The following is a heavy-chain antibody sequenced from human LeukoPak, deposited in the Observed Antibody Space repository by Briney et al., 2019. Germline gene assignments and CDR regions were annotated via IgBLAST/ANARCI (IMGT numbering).Heavy chain of an antibody. V-gene: IGHV1-24*01. CDR3: ARSSGRSPNRDYMDV. CDR2: FDPEDGET. J-gene: IGHJ6*03. CDR1: GYTLTELS. Sequence: ASVKVSCKVSGYTLTELSMHWVRQAPGKGLEWMGGFDPEDGETIYAQKFQGRVTMTRDTSTSTVYMELSSLRSEDTAVYYCARSSGRSPNRDYMDVWGKGTTVTISS. D-gene: IGHD1-14*01.